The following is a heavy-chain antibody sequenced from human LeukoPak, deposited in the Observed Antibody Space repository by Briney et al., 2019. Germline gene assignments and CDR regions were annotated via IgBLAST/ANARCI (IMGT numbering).Heavy chain of an antibody. CDR1: GFTFSSYA. D-gene: IGHD2-8*01. J-gene: IGHJ6*03. CDR3: AKDKLMTTYYYYYMDV. Sequence: PGVSLRLYCAASGFTFSSYAMSWVRQAPGKGLEWVSAISGSGGSTYYADSVKGRFTISRDNSKNTLYLQMNSLRAEDTAVYYCAKDKLMTTYYYYYMDVWGKGTTVTVSS. CDR2: ISGSGGST. V-gene: IGHV3-23*01.